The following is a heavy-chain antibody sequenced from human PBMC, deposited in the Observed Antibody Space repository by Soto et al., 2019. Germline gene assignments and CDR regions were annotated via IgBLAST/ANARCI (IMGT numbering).Heavy chain of an antibody. D-gene: IGHD2-15*01. CDR3: ARGLGYCSGGSCQKYYYYGMDV. V-gene: IGHV4-39*07. CDR2: MYYSGST. J-gene: IGHJ6*02. CDR1: GGSISSRSYY. Sequence: PSETLSLTCTVSGGSISSRSYYWGWIRQPPGQGLDLIGSMYYSGSTYYNPSLKSRATISVDTSKNQFSLKLSSVTAADTAVYYCARGLGYCSGGSCQKYYYYGMDVWGQGTTVTVS.